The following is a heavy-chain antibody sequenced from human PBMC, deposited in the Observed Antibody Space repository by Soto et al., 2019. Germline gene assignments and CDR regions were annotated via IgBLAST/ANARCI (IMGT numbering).Heavy chain of an antibody. V-gene: IGHV3-13*01. CDR1: GFTFSSYD. Sequence: GGSLILSCAASGFTFSSYDMHWVRQATGKGLEWVSTITTAGDTYYPGSVKGRFTISRENAKNSLYLQMNSLSAGDTAVYYCVRVYCERGIVAAAQDIYPYYYMDVWGKGTTVTVSS. D-gene: IGHD6-13*01. CDR3: VRVYCERGIVAAAQDIYPYYYMDV. CDR2: ITTAGDT. J-gene: IGHJ6*03.